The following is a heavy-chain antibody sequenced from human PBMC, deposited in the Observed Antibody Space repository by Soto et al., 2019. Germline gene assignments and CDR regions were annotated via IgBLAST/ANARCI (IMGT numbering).Heavy chain of an antibody. J-gene: IGHJ4*02. CDR1: GFTFTSSA. CDR3: AAGAYGDLYYFDY. D-gene: IGHD4-17*01. CDR2: IVVGSGNT. Sequence: ASVKVSCKASGFTFTSSAMQWVRQARGQRLEWIGWIVVGSGNTNYAQKFQERVTITRDMSTSTAYMELSSLRSEDTAVYYCAAGAYGDLYYFDYWGQGTLVTVSS. V-gene: IGHV1-58*02.